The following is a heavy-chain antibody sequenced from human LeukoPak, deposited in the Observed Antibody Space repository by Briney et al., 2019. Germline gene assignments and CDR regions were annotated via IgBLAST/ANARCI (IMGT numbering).Heavy chain of an antibody. V-gene: IGHV1-69*02. CDR1: GGTFSSYT. CDR2: IIPILGIA. Sequence: SVKVSCKASGGTFSSYTISWVRQAPGQGLEWMGRIIPILGIANYTQKFQGRVTITADKSTSTAYMELSSLRSEDTAVYYCARQPDIAAHTHWGQGTLVTVSS. J-gene: IGHJ4*02. CDR3: ARQPDIAAHTH. D-gene: IGHD6-6*01.